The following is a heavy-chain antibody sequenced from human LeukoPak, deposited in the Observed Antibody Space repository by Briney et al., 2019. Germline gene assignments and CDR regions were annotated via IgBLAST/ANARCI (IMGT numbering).Heavy chain of an antibody. J-gene: IGHJ5*02. CDR1: GFTFSSYS. Sequence: GGSLRLSCAASGFTFSSYSMNWVRQAPGKGLEWVSFISSSSTYIYYADSVKGRFTISRDNANNSLYLQMNSLRAEDTAMYFCARSSRYYYDGSGYYPGPPDHWGQGTLVTVSS. CDR2: ISSSSTYI. V-gene: IGHV3-21*04. D-gene: IGHD3-22*01. CDR3: ARSSRYYYDGSGYYPGPPDH.